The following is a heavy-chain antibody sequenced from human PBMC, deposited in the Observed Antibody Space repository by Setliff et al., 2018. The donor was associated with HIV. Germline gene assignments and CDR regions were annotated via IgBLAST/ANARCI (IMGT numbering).Heavy chain of an antibody. CDR3: TNRGGSGTNVGNWFDP. J-gene: IGHJ5*02. Sequence: GASVKVSCKTSGYSFSNYFIHWVRQAPGQGLEWMGMIKPGTPNIAQKFLRRVTMTGDTSTSTVYMELSSLRSDDTAVYYCTNRGGSGTNVGNWFDPWGQGTLVTVSS. CDR1: GYSFSNYF. CDR2: IKPGTP. D-gene: IGHD3-10*01. V-gene: IGHV1-46*01.